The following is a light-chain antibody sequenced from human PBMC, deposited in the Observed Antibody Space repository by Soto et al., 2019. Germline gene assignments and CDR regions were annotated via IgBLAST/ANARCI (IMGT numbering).Light chain of an antibody. V-gene: IGKV3-11*01. CDR3: QQRTIWPIT. Sequence: VLTQSPGSLSWSPGARATLSCRASQSVTTYFAWYQQKPGQAPRLLIYDVSNRAPAIPDRFSGSGSGTDFTLTISSLEPEDFAVYYCQQRTIWPITFGQGTRLENK. CDR1: QSVTTY. CDR2: DVS. J-gene: IGKJ5*01.